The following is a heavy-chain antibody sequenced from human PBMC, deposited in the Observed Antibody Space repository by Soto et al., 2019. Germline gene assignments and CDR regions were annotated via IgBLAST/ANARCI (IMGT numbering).Heavy chain of an antibody. J-gene: IGHJ4*02. Sequence: APVKVSCKAFGYTFNSYGISWMRQAPGQGLEWMGWISTYNGDTKYVQNLQGRVSMTTDTSTSTAYMELRSLRSDDTAVYYCASDQSGYGDYSGQGTLVTVSS. CDR3: ASDQSGYGDY. V-gene: IGHV1-18*01. CDR2: ISTYNGDT. D-gene: IGHD5-12*01. CDR1: GYTFNSYG.